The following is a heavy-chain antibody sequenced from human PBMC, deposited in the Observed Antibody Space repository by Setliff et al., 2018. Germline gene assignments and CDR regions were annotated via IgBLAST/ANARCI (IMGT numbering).Heavy chain of an antibody. D-gene: IGHD6-13*01. J-gene: IGHJ4*02. V-gene: IGHV3-7*05. Sequence: PGGSLRLSCAASGFTFSGYYMQWVRQAPGKGLEWVANIKQDGSETYYVGSVKGRFTISRDNAKNSLYLQMNSLRAEDTAVYYCARDRADSSWQSDYWGQGTLVTVSS. CDR2: IKQDGSET. CDR1: GFTFSGYY. CDR3: ARDRADSSWQSDY.